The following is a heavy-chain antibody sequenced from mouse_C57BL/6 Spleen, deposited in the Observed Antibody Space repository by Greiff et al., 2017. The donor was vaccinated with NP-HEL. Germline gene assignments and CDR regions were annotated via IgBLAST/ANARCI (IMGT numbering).Heavy chain of an antibody. Sequence: VQLQQSGAELVRPGTSVKVSCKASGYAFTNYLIEWVKQRPGQGLEWIGVINPGSGGTNYNEKFKGKATLTADKSSSTAYMQISSLTSEDSAVYFCARWDYDGFTYWGQGTLVTVSA. CDR3: ARWDYDGFTY. D-gene: IGHD2-4*01. J-gene: IGHJ3*01. CDR1: GYAFTNYL. V-gene: IGHV1-54*01. CDR2: INPGSGGT.